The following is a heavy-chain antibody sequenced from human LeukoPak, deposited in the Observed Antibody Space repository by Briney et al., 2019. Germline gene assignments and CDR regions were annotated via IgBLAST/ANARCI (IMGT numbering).Heavy chain of an antibody. CDR1: GESISGFY. CDR3: ASSPVQLWYDFDY. CDR2: IYYSGST. D-gene: IGHD5-18*01. V-gene: IGHV4-59*08. J-gene: IGHJ4*02. Sequence: SETLSLTCTVSGESISGFYWNWIRQPPGKGLEWLGYIYYSGSTNYNPSLKSRVSISIDTSKNQFSLKLSSVTAADTAVYYCASSPVQLWYDFDYWGQGTLVTVSS.